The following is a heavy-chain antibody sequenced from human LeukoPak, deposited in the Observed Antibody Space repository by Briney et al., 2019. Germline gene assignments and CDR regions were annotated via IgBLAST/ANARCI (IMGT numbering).Heavy chain of an antibody. CDR3: AGSLGYCTSNVCYLKY. V-gene: IGHV1-18*01. D-gene: IGHD2-8*01. CDR2: ISAQHGQT. J-gene: IGHJ4*02. Sequence: GASVKVSCKTSGYSENFYGITWVRQVPGQGLEWMGWISAQHGQTEYAPNSQDRVTMTTDTYTNTAYMELRSLRSDDTAVYYCAGSLGYCTSNVCYLKYWGQGTLVTVSS. CDR1: GYSENFYG.